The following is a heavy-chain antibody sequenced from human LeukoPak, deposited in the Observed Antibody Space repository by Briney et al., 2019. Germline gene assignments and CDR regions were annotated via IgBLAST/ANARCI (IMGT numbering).Heavy chain of an antibody. CDR1: GYTFTSYG. V-gene: IGHV1-18*01. D-gene: IGHD3-22*01. CDR2: ISADNGNT. Sequence: ASVKVSCKASGYTFTSYGISWVRQAPGQGLEWMGWISADNGNTNYAQKLQGRVTMTTDTSTSTAYMELSSLRSDDTAVYYCARVEDGPDYDSSGYYDYWGQGTLVTVSS. CDR3: ARVEDGPDYDSSGYYDY. J-gene: IGHJ4*02.